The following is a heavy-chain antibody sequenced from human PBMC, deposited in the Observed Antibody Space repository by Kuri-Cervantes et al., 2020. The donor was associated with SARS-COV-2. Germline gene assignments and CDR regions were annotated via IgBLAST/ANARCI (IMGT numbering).Heavy chain of an antibody. CDR2: INPKSGGT. CDR1: GYPFTAYN. D-gene: IGHD2/OR15-2a*01. V-gene: IGHV1-2*02. Sequence: ASVKVSCKSSGYPFTAYNIHWVRQAPGQGLEWLGWINPKSGGTNHAQEFQGRITMTRDTSISTVYMELTRLRSDDTAVYYCARDGQPIHPCNSGVCYYYYYYMDVWGKGTTVTVSS. CDR3: ARDGQPIHPCNSGVCYYYYYYMDV. J-gene: IGHJ6*03.